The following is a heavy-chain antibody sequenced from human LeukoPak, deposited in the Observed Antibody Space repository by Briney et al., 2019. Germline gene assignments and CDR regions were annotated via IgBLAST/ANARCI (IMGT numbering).Heavy chain of an antibody. V-gene: IGHV4-59*13. CDR1: GGSMSSDY. D-gene: IGHD2-15*01. J-gene: IGHJ6*03. CDR2: VYDSGST. CDR3: ARVPEGRLTRGYGYMDV. Sequence: SETLSLTCIVSGGSMSSDYWSWIRQPPGKGLGPIYNVYDSGSTNNTPSLKSRVTILVDTPKTRISLNLSSVTAADTAVYYCARVPEGRLTRGYGYMDVWGKGTTVTVSS.